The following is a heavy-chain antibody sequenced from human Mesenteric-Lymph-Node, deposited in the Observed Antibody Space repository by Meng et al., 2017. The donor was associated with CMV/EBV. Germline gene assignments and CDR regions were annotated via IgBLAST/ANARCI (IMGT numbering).Heavy chain of an antibody. CDR1: GGSISSSTSY. J-gene: IGHJ4*02. V-gene: IGHV4-39*07. D-gene: IGHD3-3*01. CDR3: ARGSPYNFWTRPQVYFDY. Sequence: SCTVSGGSISSSTSYWGWIRQSPGKGLEWMGAIYYSESPYYNPSLKSRITISLDTSRNQFSLRLSSVTAADTAVYYCARGSPYNFWTRPQVYFDYWGQGALVTVSS. CDR2: IYYSESP.